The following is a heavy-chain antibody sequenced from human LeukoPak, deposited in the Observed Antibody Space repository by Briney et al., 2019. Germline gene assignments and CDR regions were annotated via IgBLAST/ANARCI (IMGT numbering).Heavy chain of an antibody. J-gene: IGHJ4*02. CDR1: GYIFSSYG. V-gene: IGHV1-18*01. CDR2: ISGYNGNT. CDR3: ARDRPSFDY. Sequence: ASVKVSCKASGYIFSSYGIGWVRQAPGQGLEWMGWISGYNGNTNYAQMFQGRVTMTTDTSTSTAYMELRSLRSDDTAVYYCARDRPSFDYWGQGTLVTVSS.